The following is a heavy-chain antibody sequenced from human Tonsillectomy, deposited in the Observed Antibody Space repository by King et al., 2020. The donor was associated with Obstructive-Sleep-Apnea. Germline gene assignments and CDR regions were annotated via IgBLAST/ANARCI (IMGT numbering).Heavy chain of an antibody. Sequence: VQLQQWGAGLLKPSETLSLTCAVYGGSFTAYYWSWIRQPPGKGLEWIGEINHSGNTNYSPSLKSRVTISVDTSKNQLSLELRSVTAADTAVYYCARVPHPSYVSSGHLSYWGQGTLVTVSS. CDR3: ARVPHPSYVSSGHLSY. CDR2: INHSGNT. J-gene: IGHJ4*02. CDR1: GGSFTAYY. D-gene: IGHD3-22*01. V-gene: IGHV4-34*01.